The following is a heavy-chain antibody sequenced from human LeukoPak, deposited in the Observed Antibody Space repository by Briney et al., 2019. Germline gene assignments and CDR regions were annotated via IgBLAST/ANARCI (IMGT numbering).Heavy chain of an antibody. CDR2: INHSGST. Sequence: SETLSLTCAVYGGSFSGYYWSWIRQPPGKGLEWIGEINHSGSTNYNPSLKSRVTISVDTSKNQFSLKLSSVTAADTAVYYCASSDTAMVDYGMDVWGQGTTVTVSS. CDR1: GGSFSGYY. V-gene: IGHV4-34*01. CDR3: ASSDTAMVDYGMDV. J-gene: IGHJ6*02. D-gene: IGHD5-18*01.